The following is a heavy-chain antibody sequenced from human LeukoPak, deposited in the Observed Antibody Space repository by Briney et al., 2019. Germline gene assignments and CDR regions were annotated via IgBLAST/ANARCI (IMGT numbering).Heavy chain of an antibody. D-gene: IGHD3-22*01. CDR3: ASVQPVTMIDSSVDY. V-gene: IGHV1-2*02. CDR2: INPNSGGT. J-gene: IGHJ4*02. CDR1: GYTFTGYY. Sequence: ASVKVSCKASGYTFTGYYMHWVRQAPGQGLEWMGWINPNSGGTNYAQKFQGGVTMTRDTSISTAYMELSRLRSDDTAVYYCASVQPVTMIDSSVDYWGQGTLVTVSS.